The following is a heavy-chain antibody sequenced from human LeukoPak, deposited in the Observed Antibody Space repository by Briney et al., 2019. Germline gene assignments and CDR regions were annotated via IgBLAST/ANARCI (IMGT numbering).Heavy chain of an antibody. J-gene: IGHJ4*02. D-gene: IGHD5-18*01. Sequence: SVKVSCKASGGSFSNYSMNWVRQAPGQGLEWMGGIIPVFGTPNFAQKFQGRLTITADESTGTAYMELSDLRSEDTAIYYCARPHTAMLLYYFDYWGQGTLVTVSS. V-gene: IGHV1-69*13. CDR1: GGSFSNYS. CDR3: ARPHTAMLLYYFDY. CDR2: IIPVFGTP.